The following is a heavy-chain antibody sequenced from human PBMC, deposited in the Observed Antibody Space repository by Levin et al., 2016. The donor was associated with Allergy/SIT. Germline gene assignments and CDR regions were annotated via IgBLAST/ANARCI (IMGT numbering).Heavy chain of an antibody. CDR3: AGSGYPVYYFDY. J-gene: IGHJ4*02. Sequence: LSLTCAASGFTFSSYEMNWVRQAPGKGLEWVSYISSSGSTIYYADSVKGRFTISRDNAKNSLYLQMNSLRAEDTAVYYCAGSGYPVYYFDYWGQGTLVTVSS. CDR2: ISSSGSTI. D-gene: IGHD3-22*01. CDR1: GFTFSSYE. V-gene: IGHV3-48*03.